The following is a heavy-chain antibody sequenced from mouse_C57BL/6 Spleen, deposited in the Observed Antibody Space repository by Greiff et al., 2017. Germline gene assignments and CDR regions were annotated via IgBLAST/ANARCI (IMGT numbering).Heavy chain of an antibody. CDR3: ARGGDGYFPYAMDY. Sequence: VKLVESGAELVKPGASVKISCKASGYAFSSYWMNWVKQRPGKGLEWIGQIYPGDGDTNYNGKFKGKATLTADKSSSTAYMQLSSLTSEDSAVYFCARGGDGYFPYAMDYWGQGTSVTVSS. CDR1: GYAFSSYW. J-gene: IGHJ4*01. V-gene: IGHV1-80*01. D-gene: IGHD2-3*01. CDR2: IYPGDGDT.